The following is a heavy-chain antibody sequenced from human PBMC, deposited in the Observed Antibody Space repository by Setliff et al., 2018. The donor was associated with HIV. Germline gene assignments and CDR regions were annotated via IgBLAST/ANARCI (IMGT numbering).Heavy chain of an antibody. CDR1: GGSFSGFY. CDR3: ARGLGHYGSGSSLPLGY. J-gene: IGHJ4*02. CDR2: INHSGNT. V-gene: IGHV4-34*01. Sequence: SETLSLTCDVYGGSFSGFYWTWIRQPPGKGLEWIGEINHSGNTNYNPSLNSRVLISVDTSKNQFSLKMLSVTAADTAVYYCARGLGHYGSGSSLPLGYWGQGTLVTVSS. D-gene: IGHD3-10*01.